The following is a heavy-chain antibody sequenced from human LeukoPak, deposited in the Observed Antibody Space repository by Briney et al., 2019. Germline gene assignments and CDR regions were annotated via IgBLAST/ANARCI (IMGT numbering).Heavy chain of an antibody. CDR1: GGSISSYY. Sequence: SETLSLTCTVSGGSISSYYWSWIRQPPGKGLEWIGYIYYSGSTNYNPSLKSRGTISVDTSKNQFSLKLSSVTAADTAIYYCARDAKYYYGSRTFFFYEHWGQGTLLTVSS. V-gene: IGHV4-59*12. CDR3: ARDAKYYYGSRTFFFYEH. CDR2: IYYSGST. J-gene: IGHJ4*02. D-gene: IGHD3-10*01.